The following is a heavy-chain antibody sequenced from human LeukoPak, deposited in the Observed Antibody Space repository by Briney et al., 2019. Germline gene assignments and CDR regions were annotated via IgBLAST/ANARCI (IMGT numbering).Heavy chain of an antibody. J-gene: IGHJ4*02. D-gene: IGHD2-2*02. CDR1: DVSVSKYC. CDR2: ICHSGNT. V-gene: IGHV4-34*01. CDR3: ARIRCGHTDNRCYNY. Sequence: SETLSLTCAVHDVSVSKYCWSWIRQSPGQGLEWIGEICHSGNTSYNPYPKRRVTISADTSENQLSLRLNPVTAADTAMVFCARIRCGHTDNRCYNYWGQGILVTVSS.